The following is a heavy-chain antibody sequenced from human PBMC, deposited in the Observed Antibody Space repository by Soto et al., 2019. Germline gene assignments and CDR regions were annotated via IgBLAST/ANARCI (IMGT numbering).Heavy chain of an antibody. V-gene: IGHV3-48*03. CDR2: ISSSGSTI. CDR3: ARDAAAYYYDSSGYYFDY. J-gene: IGHJ4*02. D-gene: IGHD3-22*01. CDR1: GFTFSSYE. Sequence: GSLRLSCAASGFTFSSYEMNWVRQAPGKGLEWVSYISSSGSTIYYADSVKGRFTISRDNAKNSLYLQMNSLRAEDTAVYYCARDAAAYYYDSSGYYFDYWGQGTLVTVSS.